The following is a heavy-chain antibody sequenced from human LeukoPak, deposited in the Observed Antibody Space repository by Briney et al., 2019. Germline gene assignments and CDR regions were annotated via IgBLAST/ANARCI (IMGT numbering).Heavy chain of an antibody. V-gene: IGHV5-51*01. CDR1: GYSFTSYW. D-gene: IGHD3-22*01. J-gene: IGHJ3*02. Sequence: GESLKISCKASGYSFTSYWIGWVRQVPGKGLEWMGIIYPDDSDTRYSPTFQGQVTISADKSISTAYLQWSSLAASDTAMYYCARDDDSSGHYNYAFDIWGQGTMVTVSS. CDR2: IYPDDSDT. CDR3: ARDDDSSGHYNYAFDI.